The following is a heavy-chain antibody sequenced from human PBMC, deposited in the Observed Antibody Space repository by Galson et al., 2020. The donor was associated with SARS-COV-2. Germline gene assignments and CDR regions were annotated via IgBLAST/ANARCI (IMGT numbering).Heavy chain of an antibody. J-gene: IGHJ6*02. V-gene: IGHV3-23*01. CDR2: ISGSGGST. D-gene: IGHD6-6*01. CDR1: GFTFSSYA. CDR3: AKVGSIAALGMDV. Sequence: GESLKISCAASGFTFSSYAMSWVHQAPGKGLEWVSAISGSGGSTYYADSVKGRFTISRDNSKNTLYLQMNSLRAEDTAVYYCAKVGSIAALGMDVWGQGTTVTVSS.